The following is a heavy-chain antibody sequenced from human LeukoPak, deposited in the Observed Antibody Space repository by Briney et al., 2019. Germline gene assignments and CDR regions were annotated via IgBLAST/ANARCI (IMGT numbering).Heavy chain of an antibody. CDR1: GYTFTGYY. V-gene: IGHV1-2*04. CDR3: ARGRRPLYYYGSGSYGPFDY. Sequence: ASVKVSCKASGYTFTGYYMHWVRQAPGQGLEWMGWINPNSGDTNYAQKFQGWVTMTRDTSISTAYMELSRLRSDDTAVYYCARGRRPLYYYGSGSYGPFDYWGQGTLVTVSS. D-gene: IGHD3-10*01. J-gene: IGHJ4*02. CDR2: INPNSGDT.